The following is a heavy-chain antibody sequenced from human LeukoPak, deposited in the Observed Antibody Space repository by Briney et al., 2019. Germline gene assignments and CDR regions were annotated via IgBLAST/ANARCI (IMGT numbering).Heavy chain of an antibody. D-gene: IGHD6-13*01. CDR2: IYSTGSS. V-gene: IGHV4-4*07. CDR3: ARQIASAGTAGFDF. J-gene: IGHJ4*02. Sequence: PSETLSLTCTVSGGSISSYYWSWIRQPAGKGLEWIGRIYSTGSSNYNPSLKSRVTMSVDTSKNQFSLRLRSVTAADTAVYYCARQIASAGTAGFDFWGQGALVTVSS. CDR1: GGSISSYY.